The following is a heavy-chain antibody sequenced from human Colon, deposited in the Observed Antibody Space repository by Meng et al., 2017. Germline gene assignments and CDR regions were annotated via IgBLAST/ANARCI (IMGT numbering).Heavy chain of an antibody. Sequence: QVQLVQSGAEGKKPGASVSASCKASGYTFTALDINWVRQATGQGLEWMGWINPNSGETGYAQKFQGRFTMTRDTSISTFYMELSSLTSDDTAVYYCARGIWEGFDYWGQGALVTVSS. J-gene: IGHJ4*02. CDR3: ARGIWEGFDY. V-gene: IGHV1-8*01. CDR2: INPNSGET. CDR1: GYTFTALD. D-gene: IGHD1-26*01.